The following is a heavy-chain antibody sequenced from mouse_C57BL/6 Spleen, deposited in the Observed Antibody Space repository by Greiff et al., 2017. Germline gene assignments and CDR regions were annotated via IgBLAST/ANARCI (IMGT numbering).Heavy chain of an antibody. J-gene: IGHJ2*01. Sequence: VQLQQSGPELVKPGASVKISCKASGYSFTGYYMNWVKQSPEQSLEWIGEINPSTGGTTYNQKFKAKATLTVDKSSSTAYMQLKSLTSEDSAVYYCAGNFDYWGQGTTLTVSS. CDR3: AGNFDY. V-gene: IGHV1-42*01. CDR2: INPSTGGT. CDR1: GYSFTGYY.